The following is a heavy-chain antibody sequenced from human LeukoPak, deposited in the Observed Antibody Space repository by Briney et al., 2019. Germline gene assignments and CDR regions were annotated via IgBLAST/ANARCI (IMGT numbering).Heavy chain of an antibody. V-gene: IGHV4-59*08. CDR2: VYYSGST. J-gene: IGHJ2*01. D-gene: IGHD4/OR15-4a*01. CDR3: ARHRDGASDLFDL. CDR1: GVSISSYY. Sequence: PSETLSLTCTVSGVSISSYYWSWIRQPPGQGLEWIGYVYYSGSTNYNPSLKSRVTISIDTSKNQFSLDLSSVTAADTAVYYCARHRDGASDLFDLWGRGTLVTVSS.